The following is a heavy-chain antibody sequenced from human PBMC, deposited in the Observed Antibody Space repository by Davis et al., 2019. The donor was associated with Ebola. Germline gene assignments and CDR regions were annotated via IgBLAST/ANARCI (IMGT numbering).Heavy chain of an antibody. Sequence: GESLKISCAASGFTFSSYAMHWVRQAPGKGLEWVAVIWYDGSNKYYADSVKGRFTISRDNSKNTLYLQMNSLRAEDTAVYYCARGEEQLLFLGGYYYGMDVWGQGTTVTVSS. CDR2: IWYDGSNK. V-gene: IGHV3-33*01. D-gene: IGHD2-2*01. CDR1: GFTFSSYA. CDR3: ARGEEQLLFLGGYYYGMDV. J-gene: IGHJ6*02.